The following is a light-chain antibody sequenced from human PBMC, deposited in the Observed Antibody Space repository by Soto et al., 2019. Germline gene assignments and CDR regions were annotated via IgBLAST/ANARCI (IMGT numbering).Light chain of an antibody. CDR1: QSIVKW. Sequence: DVRMTQSPSSLSASVGDTVTITCRTSQSIVKWLAWYQQKPGKAPKLLISEASILQSGVPSRFSGSSSGTLFTLTISGLQPDDFATYYCQQYFSDWTFGQGTKVDVK. CDR2: EAS. J-gene: IGKJ1*01. CDR3: QQYFSDWT. V-gene: IGKV1-5*03.